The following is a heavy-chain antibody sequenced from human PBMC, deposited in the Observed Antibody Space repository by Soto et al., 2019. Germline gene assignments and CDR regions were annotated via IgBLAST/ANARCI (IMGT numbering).Heavy chain of an antibody. CDR3: TRAAYDILTGHYNGGAFEI. J-gene: IGHJ3*02. Sequence: ASVKVSCKASGGTFSSYAISWVRQAPGQGLEWMGGIIPIFGTANYAQKFQGRVTITADESTSTAYMELRSLRSDDTAIYYCTRAAYDILTGHYNGGAFEIWGQGTMVTVSS. CDR2: IIPIFGTA. CDR1: GGTFSSYA. D-gene: IGHD3-9*01. V-gene: IGHV1-69*13.